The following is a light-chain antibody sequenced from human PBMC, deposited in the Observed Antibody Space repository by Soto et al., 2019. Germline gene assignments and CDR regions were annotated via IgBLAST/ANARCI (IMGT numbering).Light chain of an antibody. CDR1: QSIENY. J-gene: IGKJ1*01. CDR3: QQYNTYSWT. CDR2: DAS. Sequence: DILMTQSPSTLSASVGERVTISCRASQSIENYLAWYQQKPGKAPKLLIYDASTLETGVPSRFRGSGPGTEFTLAISSLQPDDFATYYCQQYNTYSWTFGQGTKVDIK. V-gene: IGKV1-5*01.